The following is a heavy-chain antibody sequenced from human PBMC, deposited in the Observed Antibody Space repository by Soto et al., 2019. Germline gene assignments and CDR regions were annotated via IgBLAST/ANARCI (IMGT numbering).Heavy chain of an antibody. V-gene: IGHV3-23*01. CDR2: ISRYGDFT. Sequence: EVQLLESGGDLIQPGGSLRLSCAASGFTFNIYAMTWVRQAPGKGLEWVSAISRYGDFTYYADSVEGRFTISRDNSKHTLYLQTNSLRAEDTAVYYCAKDRYLDHDSRGYLFDNWGQGTLVTVSS. CDR1: GFTFNIYA. J-gene: IGHJ4*02. D-gene: IGHD3-22*01. CDR3: AKDRYLDHDSRGYLFDN.